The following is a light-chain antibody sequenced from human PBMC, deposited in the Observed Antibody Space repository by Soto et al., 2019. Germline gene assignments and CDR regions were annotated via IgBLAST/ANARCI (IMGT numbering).Light chain of an antibody. CDR2: EVS. CDR1: SSDVGGYNY. Sequence: QSALTQPASVSGSPGQSLTISCTGTSSDVGGYNYVSWYQQHPGKAHKLMIYEVSNRPSGVSNRFSGSKSVNTASLTIAGVQAEDESDYYCSSYTSSSTIVFVTGTKLTVL. CDR3: SSYTSSSTIV. J-gene: IGLJ1*01. V-gene: IGLV2-14*01.